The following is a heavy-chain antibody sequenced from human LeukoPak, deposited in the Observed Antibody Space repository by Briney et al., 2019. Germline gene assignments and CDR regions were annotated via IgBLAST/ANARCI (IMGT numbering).Heavy chain of an antibody. CDR3: AKHPPAGNFHY. CDR1: GFTPNNFA. V-gene: IGHV3-23*01. J-gene: IGHJ4*02. Sequence: GGSLRLSCVVSGFTPNNFAMSWVRQAPGKGLEWVSLLNINDRTFYADSVKGRFVISRDNSMNRLFLQMSNLRADDTAIYYCAKHPPAGNFHYWGQGTLVTVSS. CDR2: LNINDRT.